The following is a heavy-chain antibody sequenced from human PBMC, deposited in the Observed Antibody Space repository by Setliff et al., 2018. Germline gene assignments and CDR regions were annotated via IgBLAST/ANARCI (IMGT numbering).Heavy chain of an antibody. CDR2: IYYSGST. D-gene: IGHD4-17*01. CDR1: GGSISSHY. CDR3: AGRRLDYGGNLGAFDI. V-gene: IGHV4-59*11. Sequence: ETLSLTCTVSGGSISSHYWSWIRQPPGKGLEWIGSIYYSGSTNYNPSLKSRVTISVDTSKNQFSLKLSSVTAADTAVYYCAGRRLDYGGNLGAFDIWGQGTMVTVSS. J-gene: IGHJ3*02.